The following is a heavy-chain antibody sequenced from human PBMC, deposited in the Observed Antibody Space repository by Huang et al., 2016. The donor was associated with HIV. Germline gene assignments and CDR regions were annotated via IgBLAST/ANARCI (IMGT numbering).Heavy chain of an antibody. J-gene: IGHJ2*01. D-gene: IGHD2-21*01. V-gene: IGHV1-69*01. CDR2: IITSFGTA. CDR1: GGTFSSYA. CDR3: ARDKSGGDANWYFDL. Sequence: QVQLVQSGAEVKKPGSSVKVSCKASGGTFSSYAINWVRQAPGQGLEWVGGIITSFGTASYAQTFQGRVTITADESTSTAYMGLSSLGSVDTAVYYCARDKSGGDANWYFDLWGRGTLVTVSS.